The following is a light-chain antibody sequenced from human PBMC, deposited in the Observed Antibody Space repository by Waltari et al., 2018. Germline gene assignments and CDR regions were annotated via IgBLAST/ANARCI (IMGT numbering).Light chain of an antibody. CDR1: RLAVKN. CDR3: QVWDHDSDRGV. CDR2: DDT. Sequence: YVLTQPPSVSVAPGQTAMTTCGGSRLAVKNVHWSQRKPGLAPVLVVYDDTDRPSVIPERFSGSKSGNTATLTISRVEVGDEGDYYCQVWDHDSDRGVFGGGTNLTVL. J-gene: IGLJ3*02. V-gene: IGLV3-21*02.